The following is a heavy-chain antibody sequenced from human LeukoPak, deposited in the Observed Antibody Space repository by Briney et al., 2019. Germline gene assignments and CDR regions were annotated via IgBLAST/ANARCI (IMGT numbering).Heavy chain of an antibody. Sequence: GGSLRLSCAASGFTFSSYGMHWVRQAPGKGLEWVAVISYDGSNKYYADSVKGRFTISRDNSKNTLYLQMNSLRAEDTAVYYCAKDVTHCSGGSCFHLDYWGQGTLVTVSS. J-gene: IGHJ4*02. CDR1: GFTFSSYG. D-gene: IGHD2-15*01. CDR3: AKDVTHCSGGSCFHLDY. V-gene: IGHV3-30*18. CDR2: ISYDGSNK.